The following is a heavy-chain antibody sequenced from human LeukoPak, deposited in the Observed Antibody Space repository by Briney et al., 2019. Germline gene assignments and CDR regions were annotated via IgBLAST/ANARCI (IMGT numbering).Heavy chain of an antibody. CDR1: GFTFSSYG. CDR3: AKDNYDYVWGSYRPYFDY. CDR2: ISYDGSNK. Sequence: GRSLRLSCAASGFTFSSYGMHWVRQAPGKGLEWVAVISYDGSNKYYADSVKGRFTISRDNSKNTLYLQMNSLRAEDTAVYYCAKDNYDYVWGSYRPYFDYWGQGTLVTVSS. J-gene: IGHJ4*02. D-gene: IGHD3-16*02. V-gene: IGHV3-30*18.